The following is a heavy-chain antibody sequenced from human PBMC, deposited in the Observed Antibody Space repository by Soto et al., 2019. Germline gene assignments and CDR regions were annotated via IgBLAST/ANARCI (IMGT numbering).Heavy chain of an antibody. J-gene: IGHJ4*02. V-gene: IGHV1-18*04. CDR2: ISGYNANT. Sequence: QVQLVQSGPEVKQPGASVKVSCKASGYTFTNHGISWVRQAPGQGLEWVGWISGYNANTKYAQKFQGRVTMSTDTSTNTAYMELRRLRSDDTVVYYCARDFYSKAYYFVYLVQGTLVTVSS. CDR1: GYTFTNHG. D-gene: IGHD2-15*01. CDR3: ARDFYSKAYYFVY.